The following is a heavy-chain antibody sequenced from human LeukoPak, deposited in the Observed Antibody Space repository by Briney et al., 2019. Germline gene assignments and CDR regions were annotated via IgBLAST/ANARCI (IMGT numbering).Heavy chain of an antibody. CDR1: GFIFSNYG. CDR2: IRYDGSNK. J-gene: IGHJ4*02. V-gene: IGHV3-30*02. CDR3: AEDRYCSRSSCYDLGFDY. D-gene: IGHD2-2*01. Sequence: GGSLRLSCAASGFIFSNYGMHWVRQAPGKGLEWVAFIRYDGSNKYYTDSVKGRFTISRDNSKNTLYLQMNSLRADDTAVYYCAEDRYCSRSSCYDLGFDYWGQGTLVTVSS.